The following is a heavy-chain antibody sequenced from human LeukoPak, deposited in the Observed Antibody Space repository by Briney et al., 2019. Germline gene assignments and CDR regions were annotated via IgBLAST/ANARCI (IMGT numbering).Heavy chain of an antibody. Sequence: PSETLSLTCSVSGGSISSGYYWGWIRQPPGKGLEWIGSIYHSGSTYYNPSLKSRVTISVDTSKNQFSLKLSSVTAADTAVYYCARAPRLEPPGYWGQGTLVTVSS. CDR1: GGSISSGYY. J-gene: IGHJ4*02. CDR2: IYHSGST. CDR3: ARAPRLEPPGY. V-gene: IGHV4-38-2*02. D-gene: IGHD1-1*01.